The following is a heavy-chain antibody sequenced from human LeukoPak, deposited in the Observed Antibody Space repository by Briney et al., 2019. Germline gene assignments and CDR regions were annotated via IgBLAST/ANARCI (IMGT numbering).Heavy chain of an antibody. J-gene: IGHJ4*02. Sequence: SGTLSLTCTVSGGSITSHYWSWIRQPPGKGLEWIAYVLDSVRTKDNPSLQSRLTLSADTSKNQFSLRLSSVTAADTAVYYCATLKRGSIYGYFDFWGQGIKVTVSS. CDR2: VLDSVRT. CDR1: GGSITSHY. D-gene: IGHD5-18*01. V-gene: IGHV4-59*11. CDR3: ATLKRGSIYGYFDF.